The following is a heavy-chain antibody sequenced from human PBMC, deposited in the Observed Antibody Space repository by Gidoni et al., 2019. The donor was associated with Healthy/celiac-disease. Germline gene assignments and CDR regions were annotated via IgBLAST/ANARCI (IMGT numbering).Heavy chain of an antibody. CDR1: GFTFGDYA. J-gene: IGHJ4*02. CDR2: IRSKAYGGTT. Sequence: EVQLVESGGGLVKPGRSLRLSCTASGFTFGDYAMSWFRQAPGKGLEWVGFIRSKAYGGTTEYAASVKGRFTISRDDSKSIAYLRMNSLKTEDTAVYYCTRDGALLWFGEFDYWGQGTLVTVSS. CDR3: TRDGALLWFGEFDY. D-gene: IGHD3-10*01. V-gene: IGHV3-49*05.